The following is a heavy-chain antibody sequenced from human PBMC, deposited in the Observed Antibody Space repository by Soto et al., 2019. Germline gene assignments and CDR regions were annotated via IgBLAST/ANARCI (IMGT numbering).Heavy chain of an antibody. D-gene: IGHD6-19*01. CDR1: GFRFNIYS. J-gene: IGHJ4*02. CDR3: ARSVEGHFVY. Sequence: EVQLVESGGGLVQPGGSLRLSCAASGFRFNIYSMNWVRQAPGKGLEWSAYMTSDTKTIKYAESVKGRFTISRDNDNNLVYLQMNSLRDEDTAVYYCARSVEGHFVYWGQGTVVTVSA. V-gene: IGHV3-48*02. CDR2: MTSDTKTI.